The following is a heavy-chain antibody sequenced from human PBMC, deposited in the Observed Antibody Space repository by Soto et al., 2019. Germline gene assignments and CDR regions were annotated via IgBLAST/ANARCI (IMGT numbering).Heavy chain of an antibody. J-gene: IGHJ6*02. V-gene: IGHV3-23*01. Sequence: GPMRLSSTASGFTFSSYAMIWVRQAPGRGLEWVSAISGSGGSTYYADSVKGRFTISRDNSKNTLYLQMNSLRAEDTAVYYCAIANGSYDSSGFFGRYYGMDVWGQGTTVTVSS. D-gene: IGHD3-22*01. CDR3: AIANGSYDSSGFFGRYYGMDV. CDR1: GFTFSSYA. CDR2: ISGSGGST.